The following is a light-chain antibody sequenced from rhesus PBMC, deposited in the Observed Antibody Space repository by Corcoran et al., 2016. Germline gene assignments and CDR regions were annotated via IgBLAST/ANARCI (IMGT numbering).Light chain of an antibody. CDR3: QQHNSHPRT. J-gene: IGKJ1*01. V-gene: IGKV1-19*01. Sequence: DIQMTQSPSSLSASVGDRVTITCQASQGISNWLAWSQQKPGKAPKPLIYAASGLQSGVPSRFSGSGSGTAFHLTISSLQPEDFATYYCQQHNSHPRTFGQGTKVEIK. CDR1: QGISNW. CDR2: AAS.